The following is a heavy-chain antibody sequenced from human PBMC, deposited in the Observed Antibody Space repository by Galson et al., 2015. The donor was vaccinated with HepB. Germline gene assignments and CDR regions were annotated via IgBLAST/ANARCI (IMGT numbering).Heavy chain of an antibody. CDR3: AKAIGSGWYYSSVLDF. Sequence: SLRLSCAASGFNIGNHAVNWVRQAPGKGLEWVSTISGGEDNTYYADSVRGRFTISRDSSKNTLYLQMSSLRAGDTAVYYCAKAIGSGWYYSSVLDFWGQGTLVTVSS. CDR2: ISGGEDNT. J-gene: IGHJ4*02. V-gene: IGHV3-23*01. D-gene: IGHD6-19*01. CDR1: GFNIGNHA.